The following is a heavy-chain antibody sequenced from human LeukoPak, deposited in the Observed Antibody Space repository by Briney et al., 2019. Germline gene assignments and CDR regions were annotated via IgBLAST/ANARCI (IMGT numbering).Heavy chain of an antibody. V-gene: IGHV4-30-2*01. CDR1: GVSISSGGYS. CDR3: ARVPGSGYLYGAFDI. J-gene: IGHJ3*02. D-gene: IGHD3-22*01. CDR2: IYHSGST. Sequence: SQTLSLTCAVSGVSISSGGYSWSWIRQPPGKGLEWIGYIYHSGSTYYNPSLKSRVTISVDTSKNQFSLKLSSVTAADTAVYYCARVPGSGYLYGAFDIWGQGTMVTVSS.